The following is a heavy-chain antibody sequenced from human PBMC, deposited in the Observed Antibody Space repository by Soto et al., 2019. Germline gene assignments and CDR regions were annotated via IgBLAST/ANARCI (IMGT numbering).Heavy chain of an antibody. CDR1: GGSISSGGYY. CDR3: ASLITMVRGTDY. CDR2: IYYSGST. Sequence: QVQLQESGPGLVKPSQTLSLTCTVSGGSISSGGYYWSWIRQHPGKGLEWIGYIYYSGSTYYNPSLKRRVTISVDTSKNQFSLKLSSVPAADTAVYSGASLITMVRGTDYWGQGTLVTVSS. J-gene: IGHJ4*02. D-gene: IGHD3-10*01. V-gene: IGHV4-31*03.